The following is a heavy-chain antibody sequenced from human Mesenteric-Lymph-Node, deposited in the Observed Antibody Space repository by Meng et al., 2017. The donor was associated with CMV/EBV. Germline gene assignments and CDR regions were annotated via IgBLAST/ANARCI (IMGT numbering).Heavy chain of an antibody. CDR2: IKQDGSEK. Sequence: GGSLRLSCAASGFTFSSYWMSWVRQAPGKGLEWVANIKQDGSEKYYVDSVKGRFTISRDNSKNTVYLQLNSLRFEDTGLYFCSRESPPTGDYTLPHYWGQGTLVTVSS. CDR3: SRESPPTGDYTLPHY. V-gene: IGHV3-7*01. D-gene: IGHD4-17*01. J-gene: IGHJ4*02. CDR1: GFTFSSYW.